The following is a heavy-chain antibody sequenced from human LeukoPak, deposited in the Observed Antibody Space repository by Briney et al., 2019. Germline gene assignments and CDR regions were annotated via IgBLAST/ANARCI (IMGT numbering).Heavy chain of an antibody. Sequence: RRLSCPAPGFPFVDYAMHWVRQAPGKDLEWVSGIRWNSVSIGYADSVKGRFTISRDNAKNSLYLQMNSLRAEDTALYYCAKDMITFGGVSGHYGMDVWGQGTTVTVSS. CDR3: AKDMITFGGVSGHYGMDV. CDR2: IRWNSVSI. J-gene: IGHJ6*02. V-gene: IGHV3-9*01. CDR1: GFPFVDYA. D-gene: IGHD3-16*01.